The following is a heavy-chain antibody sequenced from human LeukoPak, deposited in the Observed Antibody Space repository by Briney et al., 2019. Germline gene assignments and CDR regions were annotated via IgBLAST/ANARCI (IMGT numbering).Heavy chain of an antibody. Sequence: ASVKVSCKASGYTFTSYGISWVRQAPGQGLEWMGWISAYNGNTNYAQKLQGRVTMTTDTSTSTAYMELRSLRSDDVAVYYCARDSGWYYDFWSGYPTHWGQGTLVTVSS. V-gene: IGHV1-18*03. J-gene: IGHJ4*02. D-gene: IGHD3-3*01. CDR2: ISAYNGNT. CDR1: GYTFTSYG. CDR3: ARDSGWYYDFWSGYPTH.